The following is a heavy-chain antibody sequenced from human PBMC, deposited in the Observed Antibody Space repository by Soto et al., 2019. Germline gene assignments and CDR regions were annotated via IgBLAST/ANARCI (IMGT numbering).Heavy chain of an antibody. J-gene: IGHJ4*02. V-gene: IGHV4-31*03. Sequence: QVQLQESGPGLVKPSQTLSLTCTVSGGSISSGGYYWSWIRQHPGKGLEWIGYIYYSGSTYYNPSPKSRVTISVDTSKNQFSLKLSSVTAADTAVYYCARSSTSATYFDYWGQVTLVTVSS. CDR2: IYYSGST. D-gene: IGHD2-2*01. CDR1: GGSISSGGYY. CDR3: ARSSTSATYFDY.